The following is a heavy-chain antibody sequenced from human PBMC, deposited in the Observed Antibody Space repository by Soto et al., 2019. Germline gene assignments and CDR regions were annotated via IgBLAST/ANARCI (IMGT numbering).Heavy chain of an antibody. J-gene: IGHJ5*02. CDR3: ARLGSNWFDP. D-gene: IGHD2-15*01. V-gene: IGHV4-30-2*01. CDR2: IYHSGST. CDR1: GGSISSGGYS. Sequence: SETLSLTCAVSGGSISSGGYSWSWIRQPPGKGLEWIGYIYHSGSTYYNPSLKSRVTISVDRSKNQFSLKLSSVTAAYTAVYYCARLGSNWFDPWGQGTLVTVSS.